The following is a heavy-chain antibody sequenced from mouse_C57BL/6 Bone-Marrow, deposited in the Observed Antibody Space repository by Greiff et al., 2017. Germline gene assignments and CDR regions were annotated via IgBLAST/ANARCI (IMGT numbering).Heavy chain of an antibody. J-gene: IGHJ2*01. CDR1: GFTFSSYA. CDR2: ISSGGDYI. Sequence: EVMLVESGEGLVKPGGSLKLSCAASGFTFSSYAMSWVRQTPEKRLEWVAYISSGGDYIYYADTVKGRFTISRDNARNTLYLQMSSLKSEDTAMYYCTREAAQFLFDYGGQGTTLTVAS. V-gene: IGHV5-9-1*02. CDR3: TREAAQFLFDY. D-gene: IGHD3-2*02.